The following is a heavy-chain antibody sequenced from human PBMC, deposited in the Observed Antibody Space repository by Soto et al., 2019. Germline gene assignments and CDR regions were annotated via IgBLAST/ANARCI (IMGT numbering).Heavy chain of an antibody. V-gene: IGHV4-30-4*08. CDR2: FFYSGST. D-gene: IGHD3-22*01. Sequence: QVQLQESGPGLVKPSQTLSLTCTVSGGSISSGGYFWSWIRQPPGKGLEWIGYFFYSGSTHYNPSLNGRVTIPVDTSMNHFSLKLSSVTAADTAVYYCAREGDSYDSSGFHSWGQGTLVTVSS. CDR1: GGSISSGGYF. J-gene: IGHJ4*02. CDR3: AREGDSYDSSGFHS.